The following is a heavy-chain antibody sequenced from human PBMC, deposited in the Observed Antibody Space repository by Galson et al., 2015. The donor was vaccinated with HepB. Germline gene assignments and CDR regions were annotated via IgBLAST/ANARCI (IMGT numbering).Heavy chain of an antibody. CDR3: ARDMAYGGNAFDY. J-gene: IGHJ4*02. Sequence: SLRLSCAASGFTVSSNYMSWVRQAPGKGLEWVSVIYSGGSTYYADSVKGRFTISRDNSKSTLYLQMNSLRAEDTAVYYCARDMAYGGNAFDYWGQGTLVTVSS. V-gene: IGHV3-66*02. CDR2: IYSGGST. D-gene: IGHD4-23*01. CDR1: GFTVSSNY.